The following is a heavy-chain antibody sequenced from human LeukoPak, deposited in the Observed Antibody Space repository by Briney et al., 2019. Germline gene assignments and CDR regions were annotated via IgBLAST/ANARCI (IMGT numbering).Heavy chain of an antibody. Sequence: GGSLRLSCAASGFTFSSYSMNWVRQAPGKGLEWVSSISSSSSYIYYADSVKDRFTISRDNAKNSLYLQMNSLRAEDTAVYYCARESSSGIVVAPFDYWGQGTLVTVSS. CDR1: GFTFSSYS. V-gene: IGHV3-21*01. J-gene: IGHJ4*02. CDR3: ARESSSGIVVAPFDY. CDR2: ISSSSSYI. D-gene: IGHD2-15*01.